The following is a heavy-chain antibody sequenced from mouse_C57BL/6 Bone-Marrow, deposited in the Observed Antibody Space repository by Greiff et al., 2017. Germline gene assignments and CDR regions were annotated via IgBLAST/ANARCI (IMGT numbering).Heavy chain of an antibody. CDR2: IIPSNGGT. J-gene: IGHJ2*01. V-gene: IGHV1-53*01. CDR1: GYTFTSYW. Sequence: VQLQQPGTELVKPGASVKLSCKASGYTFTSYWMHWVKQRPGQGLEWIGNIIPSNGGTNYNEKFKSKATLTVDKSSSTAYMQLSSLTSEDSAVYYCASGAPIYYYGSSYKNFDYWGQGTTLTVSS. D-gene: IGHD1-1*01. CDR3: ASGAPIYYYGSSYKNFDY.